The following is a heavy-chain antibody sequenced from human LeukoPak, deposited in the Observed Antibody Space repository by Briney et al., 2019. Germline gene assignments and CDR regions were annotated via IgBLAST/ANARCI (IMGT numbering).Heavy chain of an antibody. V-gene: IGHV3-21*01. J-gene: IGHJ4*02. Sequence: GGSLRLSCAASGFTFSSYSMNWVRQAPGKGLEWVSSIISISSYIYYADSVKGRFTISRDNAKNSLYLQMNSLRAEDTAAYYCDRYCSSTSCPLDYWGQGTLVTVSS. D-gene: IGHD2-2*01. CDR3: DRYCSSTSCPLDY. CDR1: GFTFSSYS. CDR2: IISISSYI.